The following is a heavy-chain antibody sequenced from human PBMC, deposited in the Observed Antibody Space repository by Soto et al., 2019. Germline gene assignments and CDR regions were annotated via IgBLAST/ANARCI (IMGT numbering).Heavy chain of an antibody. CDR1: GASVSSYY. V-gene: IGHV4-59*02. D-gene: IGHD6-13*01. J-gene: IGHJ4*02. CDR3: ARAGSSSSHYFFDY. CDR2: IYYSGST. Sequence: LSLTCTVSGASVSSYYWSWIRQPPGKGLEWIGYIYYSGSTNYNSSLKSRVTMSVDTSENQFSLKLFSVTAADTAVYYCARAGSSSSHYFFDYWGLGTLVTVSS.